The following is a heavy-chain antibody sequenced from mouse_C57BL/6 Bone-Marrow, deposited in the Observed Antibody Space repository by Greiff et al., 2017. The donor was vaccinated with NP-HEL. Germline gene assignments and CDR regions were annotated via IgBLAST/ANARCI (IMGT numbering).Heavy chain of an antibody. V-gene: IGHV1-59*01. Sequence: QVQLQQPGAELVRPGTSVKLSCKASGYTFTSYWMHWVKQRPGQGLEWIGVIDPSDSYTNYNQKFKGKATLTVDTSSSAAYMQLSSLTSEDSAVYYCAIYYYGYFDVWGTGTTVTVSS. CDR2: IDPSDSYT. D-gene: IGHD1-1*01. J-gene: IGHJ1*03. CDR1: GYTFTSYW. CDR3: AIYYYGYFDV.